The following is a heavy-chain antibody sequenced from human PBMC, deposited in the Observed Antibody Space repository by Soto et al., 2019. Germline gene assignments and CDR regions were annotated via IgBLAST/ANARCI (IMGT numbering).Heavy chain of an antibody. D-gene: IGHD1-26*01. Sequence: SETLSLTCTVSGGSISSGGYYWSWIRQHLGKGLEWIGYIYYSGSTYYNPSLKSRVTISVDTSKNQFSLKLSSVTAADTAVYYCARDGSSGGEAFDYWGQGTLVTVSS. CDR1: GGSISSGGYY. CDR3: ARDGSSGGEAFDY. CDR2: IYYSGST. J-gene: IGHJ4*02. V-gene: IGHV4-31*03.